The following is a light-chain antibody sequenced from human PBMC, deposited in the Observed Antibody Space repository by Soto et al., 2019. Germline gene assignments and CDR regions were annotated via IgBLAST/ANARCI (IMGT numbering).Light chain of an antibody. Sequence: EIVMTQSPATLPVSPGERATLSCRASQSVSSNLAWYQQKRGQAPRFLIYGASTRATGIPARFSGSGSGTEFTLTIGSLQSEDFAVYYCQQYDNWPLTFGGGSKVDIK. CDR2: GAS. J-gene: IGKJ4*01. CDR3: QQYDNWPLT. V-gene: IGKV3-15*01. CDR1: QSVSSN.